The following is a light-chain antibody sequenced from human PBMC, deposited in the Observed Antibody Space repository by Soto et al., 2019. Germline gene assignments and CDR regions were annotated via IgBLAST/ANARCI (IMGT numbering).Light chain of an antibody. CDR2: GVT. CDR3: CTYPTGGTYV. V-gene: IGLV2-23*02. Sequence: QSALTQPASVSGSPGQSITISCTGTHSDVGRFNLVSWYQHHPQKAPKLIIFGVTERPSGISNRFSASKSGNTASLTISGLQAEVESHYYCCTYPTGGTYVFGTGTKVTVL. CDR1: HSDVGRFNL. J-gene: IGLJ1*01.